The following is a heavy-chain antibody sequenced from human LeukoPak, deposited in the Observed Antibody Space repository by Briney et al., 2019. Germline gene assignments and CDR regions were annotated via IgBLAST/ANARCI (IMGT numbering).Heavy chain of an antibody. J-gene: IGHJ4*02. D-gene: IGHD3-22*01. CDR2: INPSGGSA. V-gene: IGHV1-46*01. CDR1: GYTFTSYN. Sequence: ASVKVSCKASGYTFTSYNMHSVPQAPGQGLEWMGIINPSGGSASYAQKFQGRVTMTRDMSTSTVYMELSSLRSEDTAVYYCAKDRQYYYDSSGNRYYFDYWGQGTLVTVSS. CDR3: AKDRQYYYDSSGNRYYFDY.